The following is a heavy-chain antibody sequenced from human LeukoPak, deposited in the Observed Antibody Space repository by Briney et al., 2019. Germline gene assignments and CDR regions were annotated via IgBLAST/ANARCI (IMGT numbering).Heavy chain of an antibody. CDR3: ARDRGDYDSSGYYGYFDY. Sequence: SETLSLTCTVSGGSIRSHYWSWIRQPPGKGLEWIGYIYYSGSTNYNPSLKSRVTISVDTSKNQFSLKLSSVTAADTAVYYCARDRGDYDSSGYYGYFDYWGQGALATVSS. CDR2: IYYSGST. V-gene: IGHV4-59*11. J-gene: IGHJ4*02. CDR1: GGSIRSHY. D-gene: IGHD3-22*01.